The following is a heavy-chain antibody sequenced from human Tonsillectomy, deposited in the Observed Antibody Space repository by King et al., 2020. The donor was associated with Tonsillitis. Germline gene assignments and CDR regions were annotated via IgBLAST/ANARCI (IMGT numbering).Heavy chain of an antibody. Sequence: PLQESGPGLVTPSQNLSLTCNVSGASIRSGSYYWSWIRQPAGKGLEWIGRIYTSGSTRYNPSLQSRVTISVDTSRNHFSLTLSSVTAADTAVYYCVTTPEYGSGNYNWGQGTLVTVSS. D-gene: IGHD3-10*01. CDR2: IYTSGST. J-gene: IGHJ4*02. V-gene: IGHV4-61*02. CDR1: GASIRSGSYY. CDR3: VTTPEYGSGNYN.